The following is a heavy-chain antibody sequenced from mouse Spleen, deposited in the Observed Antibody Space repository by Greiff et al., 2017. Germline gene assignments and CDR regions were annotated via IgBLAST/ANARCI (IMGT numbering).Heavy chain of an antibody. Sequence: VQLKESGTVLARPGASVKMSCKASGYTFTSYWMHWVKQRPGQGLEWIGAIYPGNSDTSYNQKFKGKAKLTAVTSTSTAYMELSSLTNEDSAVYYCTRRRDYGSSFAMDYWGQGTSVTVSS. CDR3: TRRRDYGSSFAMDY. D-gene: IGHD1-1*01. J-gene: IGHJ4*01. V-gene: IGHV1-5*01. CDR1: GYTFTSYW. CDR2: IYPGNSDT.